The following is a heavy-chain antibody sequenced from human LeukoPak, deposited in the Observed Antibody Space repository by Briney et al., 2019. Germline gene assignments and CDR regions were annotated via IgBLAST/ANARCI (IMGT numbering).Heavy chain of an antibody. CDR2: IYHTGAT. J-gene: IGHJ5*02. D-gene: IGHD3-9*01. V-gene: IGHV4-38-2*02. CDR1: GYSISSGYF. CDR3: ARDLGLTVSDNWFDP. Sequence: SETLSLTCAVSGYSISSGYFWVWIRQPPGKGLEWIGSIYHTGATYYNPSLRSPVTISVDTSKNEFSLELNSVTAADTAVYYCARDLGLTVSDNWFDPWGQGTLVTVSS.